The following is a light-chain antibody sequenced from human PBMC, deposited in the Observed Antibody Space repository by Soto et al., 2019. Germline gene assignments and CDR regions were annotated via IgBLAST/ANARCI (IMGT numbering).Light chain of an antibody. J-gene: IGKJ1*01. CDR1: QDISSY. V-gene: IGKV1-39*01. CDR3: QQSYATPRT. CDR2: AAS. Sequence: IQMTQSPSSLSAYVGDRVTITCRAGQDISSYLNWYQVKPGKPPKVLIFAASTLQSGVSSRFRGSGSGTEFTLTISSLEAEDVASYYCQQSYATPRTFGQGTKVQVK.